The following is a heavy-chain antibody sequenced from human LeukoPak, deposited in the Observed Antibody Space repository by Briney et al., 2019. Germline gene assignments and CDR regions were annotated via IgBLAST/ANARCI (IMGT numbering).Heavy chain of an antibody. CDR2: MPFDESHT. CDR3: VKDYGYYAFAP. J-gene: IGHJ5*02. CDR1: GFTFRSFG. D-gene: IGHD5-24*01. V-gene: IGHV3-30*02. Sequence: HPGGSLRLSCVASGFTFRSFGMHWVRQAPGKGLEWMAFMPFDESHTYYAGSVQGRFTISRDISRNTLYLQMNSVRREDTAVYHCVKDYGYYAFAPWGQGTLVAVSS.